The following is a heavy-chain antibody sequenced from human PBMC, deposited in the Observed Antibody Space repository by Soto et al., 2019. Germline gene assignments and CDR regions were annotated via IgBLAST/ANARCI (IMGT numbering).Heavy chain of an antibody. J-gene: IGHJ4*02. CDR2: IRSEANGGTT. D-gene: IGHD3-22*01. Sequence: GGSLRLSCTGSGFTFGSYALSWVRQAPGKGLEWVGVIRSEANGGTTDYAASVKGRITISRDDSKSIAYMEINSLQTEDTAVYYCTRYYYESSGYYVYWRQRALVTVSS. CDR3: TRYYYESSGYYVY. CDR1: GFTFGSYA. V-gene: IGHV3-49*04.